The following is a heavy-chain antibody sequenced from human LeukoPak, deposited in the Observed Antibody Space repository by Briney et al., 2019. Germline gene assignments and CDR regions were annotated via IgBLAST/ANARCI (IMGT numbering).Heavy chain of an antibody. D-gene: IGHD4-17*01. Sequence: PGRSLRLSCAASGFTFSSSAMHWVRQAPGKGLEWEAVISNDGNYKSYADSVRGRFTISRDNSKNTLCLQMNSLRPEDTALYYCARGFRDYGDYSYYFDYWGQGTLVTVSS. CDR2: ISNDGNYK. J-gene: IGHJ4*02. CDR1: GFTFSSSA. CDR3: ARGFRDYGDYSYYFDY. V-gene: IGHV3-30-3*01.